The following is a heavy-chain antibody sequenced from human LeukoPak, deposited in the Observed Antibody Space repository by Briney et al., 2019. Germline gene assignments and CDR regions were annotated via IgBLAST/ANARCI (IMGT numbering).Heavy chain of an antibody. CDR3: AREVFIAAADYWYFDL. V-gene: IGHV1-69*05. D-gene: IGHD6-13*01. J-gene: IGHJ2*01. Sequence: ASVKVSCKASGGTFSSYAISWVRQAPGQGLEWMGRIIPIFGTANYAQKFQGRVTITTDDSTSTAYMELSSLRSEDTAVYYCAREVFIAAADYWYFDLWGRGTLVTVSS. CDR1: GGTFSSYA. CDR2: IIPIFGTA.